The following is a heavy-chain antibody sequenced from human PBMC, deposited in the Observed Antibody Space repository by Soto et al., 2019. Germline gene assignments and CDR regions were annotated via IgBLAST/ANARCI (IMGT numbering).Heavy chain of an antibody. CDR1: GFTFSSYE. CDR2: ISSSGSTI. D-gene: IGHD3-22*01. CDR3: ARDLMGYYYDSSGSHGDYYCYGMDV. J-gene: IGHJ6*02. Sequence: EVQLVESGGGLVQPGGSLRLSCAASGFTFSSYEMNWVRQAPGKGLEWVSYISSSGSTIYYADSVKGRFTISRDNAKNSLYLKMNSLRAEDKAVYYCARDLMGYYYDSSGSHGDYYCYGMDVWGQGTTVTVSS. V-gene: IGHV3-48*03.